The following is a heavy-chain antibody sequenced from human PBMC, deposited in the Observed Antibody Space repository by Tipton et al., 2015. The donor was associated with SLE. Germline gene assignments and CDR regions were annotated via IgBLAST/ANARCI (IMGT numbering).Heavy chain of an antibody. Sequence: SLRLSCSASGFNFRSFGMHWVRQAPGKGLEWVSSISSSSGYIYYADSVKGRFTISRDNAKNSLYLQMNSLRAEDTAVYYCARRIGYCSGGSCYSFWYFDLWGRGTLVTVSS. D-gene: IGHD2-15*01. CDR3: ARRIGYCSGGSCYSFWYFDL. V-gene: IGHV3-21*01. CDR2: ISSSSGYI. CDR1: GFNFRSFG. J-gene: IGHJ2*01.